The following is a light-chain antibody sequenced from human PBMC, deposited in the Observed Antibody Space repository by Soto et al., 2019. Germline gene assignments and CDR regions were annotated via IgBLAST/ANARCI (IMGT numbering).Light chain of an antibody. CDR1: QSVRTY. CDR3: QQRSGCLT. J-gene: IGKJ4*01. CDR2: DAL. Sequence: ELVLTQSPATLSLSPGERATLSCRASQSVRTYLAWYQQKPGQAPRLLIYDALHRATDIPARFSGSGSGTDFTLTISNIVAEDFAVYYCQQRSGCLTYGGGTKEEIK. V-gene: IGKV3-11*01.